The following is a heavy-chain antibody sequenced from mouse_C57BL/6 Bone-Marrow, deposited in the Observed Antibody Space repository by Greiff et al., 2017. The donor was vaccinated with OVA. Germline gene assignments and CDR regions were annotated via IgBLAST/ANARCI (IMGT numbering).Heavy chain of an antibody. CDR1: GYSFTGYY. Sequence: EVKLQESGPELVKSGASVKISCKASGYSFTGYYMHWVKQSSEKSLEWIGEINPSTGGTSYNQKFKGKATLTVDKSSSTAYMQLKSLTSEDSAVYYCARWDVGAMDYWGQGTSVTVSS. CDR3: ARWDVGAMDY. V-gene: IGHV1-43*01. CDR2: INPSTGGT. D-gene: IGHD4-1*01. J-gene: IGHJ4*01.